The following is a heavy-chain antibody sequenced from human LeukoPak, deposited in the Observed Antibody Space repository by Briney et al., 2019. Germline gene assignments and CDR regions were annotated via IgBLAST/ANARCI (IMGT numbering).Heavy chain of an antibody. J-gene: IGHJ5*02. Sequence: SETLSLTCTVSGGSISSSSYYWGWIRQPPGKGLEWIGSIYYSGSTNYNPSLKSRVTISVDTSKNQFSLKLSSVTAADTAVYYCARDGYYGDSLGSFDPWGQGTLVTVSS. CDR3: ARDGYYGDSLGSFDP. V-gene: IGHV4-39*07. CDR2: IYYSGST. D-gene: IGHD4-17*01. CDR1: GGSISSSSYY.